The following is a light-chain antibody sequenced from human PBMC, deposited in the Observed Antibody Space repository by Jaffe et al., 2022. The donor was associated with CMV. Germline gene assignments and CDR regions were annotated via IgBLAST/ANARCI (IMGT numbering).Light chain of an antibody. Sequence: QSALTQPRSVSESPGQSVTISCTGTGRDIGAYNYVSWYQHHPGIAPRLIIYDVIKRPSGVPDRFSGSKSGYTASLTISGLQAEDEADYYCCSYVGRDTWVFGGGTKLTVL. CDR2: DVI. CDR1: GRDIGAYNY. V-gene: IGLV2-11*01. J-gene: IGLJ3*02. CDR3: CSYVGRDTWV.